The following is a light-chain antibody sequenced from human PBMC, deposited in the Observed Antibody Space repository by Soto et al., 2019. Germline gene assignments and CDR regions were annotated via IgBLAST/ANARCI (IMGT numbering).Light chain of an antibody. CDR3: QQYGSSPCT. J-gene: IGKJ1*01. CDR1: QSVSSSY. CDR2: GAS. Sequence: EIVLTQSPGTLSLSPGERATLSCRASQSVSSSYLAWYQQKPGQAPRPLIYGASSRASGIPDRFSGSGSGTDFTLTISSLESEDFAVYYCQQYGSSPCTFGQGTKVEIK. V-gene: IGKV3-20*01.